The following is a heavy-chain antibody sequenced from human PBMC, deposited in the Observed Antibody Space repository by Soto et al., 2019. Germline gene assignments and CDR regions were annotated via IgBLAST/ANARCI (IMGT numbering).Heavy chain of an antibody. J-gene: IGHJ6*02. D-gene: IGHD3-9*01. Sequence: QVQLVESGGGVVQPGRSLRLSCAASGFTFSSYGMHWIRHAPGKELEWVAVISYDGSNKYYADSVQGRFTISRDNSKNTLYLQMNSLRAEDTAVYYWAKEGSDYDILTGSGYYGMDVWGQGTTVTASS. CDR1: GFTFSSYG. V-gene: IGHV3-30*18. CDR3: AKEGSDYDILTGSGYYGMDV. CDR2: ISYDGSNK.